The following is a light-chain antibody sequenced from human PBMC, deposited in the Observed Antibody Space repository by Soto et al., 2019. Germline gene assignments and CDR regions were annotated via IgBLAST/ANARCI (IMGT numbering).Light chain of an antibody. J-gene: IGKJ2*01. CDR3: QQYGNSPPNT. CDR2: GAS. CDR1: QSVSSSY. Sequence: EIVLTQSPGTLSLSPGERATLSCRASQSVSSSYLAWYQQKPGQAPRVLIYGASSRATGIPDRFRGSGSGTDFTLTISRLEPEDFAVYFCQQYGNSPPNTFGQGTKVEIK. V-gene: IGKV3-20*01.